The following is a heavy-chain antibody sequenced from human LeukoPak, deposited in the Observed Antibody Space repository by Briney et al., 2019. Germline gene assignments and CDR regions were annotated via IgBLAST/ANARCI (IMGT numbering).Heavy chain of an antibody. J-gene: IGHJ5*02. CDR1: GYTFTSYG. D-gene: IGHD4-17*01. CDR3: ARDRPYTVTTGWFDP. V-gene: IGHV1-69*13. Sequence: GASVKVSCKDSGYTFTSYGISWVRQAPGQGLEWMGGIIPIFGTANYAQKFQGRVTITADESTSTAYMELSSLRSEDTAVYYCARDRPYTVTTGWFDPWGQGTLVTVSS. CDR2: IIPIFGTA.